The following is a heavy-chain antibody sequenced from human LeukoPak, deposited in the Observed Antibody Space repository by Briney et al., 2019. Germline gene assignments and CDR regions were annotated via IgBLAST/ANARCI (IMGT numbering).Heavy chain of an antibody. CDR2: IYYTGIT. J-gene: IGHJ5*02. V-gene: IGHV4-30-4*08. CDR1: GGSISSDDYY. Sequence: PSETLSLXCTVSGGSISSDDYYWSWIRQPPGKGLEWIGFIYYTGITYYNPSLKSRVTISVDTSKNQFSLRLSSVTAADTAVYYCARCPSPGWFDPWGQGTLVTVSS. CDR3: ARCPSPGWFDP.